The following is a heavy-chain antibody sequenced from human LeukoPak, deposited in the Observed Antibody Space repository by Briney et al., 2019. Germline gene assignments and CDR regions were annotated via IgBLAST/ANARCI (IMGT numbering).Heavy chain of an antibody. J-gene: IGHJ1*01. V-gene: IGHV3-11*05. CDR1: GFTFSDSY. CDR3: AKAKVYRTGITMVRGRFAGPEYFQH. CDR2: ISGSSNDI. D-gene: IGHD3-10*01. Sequence: GGSLRLSCAASGFTFSDSYMSWIRQAPGKGLEWVSYISGSSNDINYADSVKGRFTISRDNAKNTLYLQMNSLRAEDTAVYYCAKAKVYRTGITMVRGRFAGPEYFQHWGQGTLVTFSS.